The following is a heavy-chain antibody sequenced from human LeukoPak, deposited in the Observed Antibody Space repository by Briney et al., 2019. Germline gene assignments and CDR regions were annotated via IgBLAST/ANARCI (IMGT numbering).Heavy chain of an antibody. V-gene: IGHV3-11*01. Sequence: GGSLRLSCAVSGSTFSDYHMSWIRQAPGKGLEWVSYISGGGSSLSHADSVKGRFTISRDNAENSLYLQMNSLRAEDTAVYYCARRPAAGRCFDYWGQGTLVTVSS. CDR2: ISGGGSSL. J-gene: IGHJ4*02. D-gene: IGHD6-13*01. CDR3: ARRPAAGRCFDY. CDR1: GSTFSDYH.